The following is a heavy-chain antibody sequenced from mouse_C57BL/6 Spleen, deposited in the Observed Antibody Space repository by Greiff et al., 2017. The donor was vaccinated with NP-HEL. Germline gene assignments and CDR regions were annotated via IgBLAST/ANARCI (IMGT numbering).Heavy chain of an antibody. V-gene: IGHV1-55*01. CDR3: ARGDYGSLFDY. CDR1: GYTFTSYW. Sequence: QVQLQQPGAELVKPGASVKMSCKASGYTFTSYWITWVKQRPGQGLEWIGDIYPGSGSTNYNEKFKSKATLTVGTSSSTAYMQLSSLTSEDSAVYYCARGDYGSLFDYWGQGTTLTVSS. CDR2: IYPGSGST. J-gene: IGHJ2*01. D-gene: IGHD1-1*01.